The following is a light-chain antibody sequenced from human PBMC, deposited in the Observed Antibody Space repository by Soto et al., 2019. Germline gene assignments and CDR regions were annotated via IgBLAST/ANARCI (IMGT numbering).Light chain of an antibody. CDR3: QQYGTSPVT. J-gene: IGKJ1*01. CDR1: QSVSSSY. CDR2: GAT. Sequence: STLSFSPGERATLSCRASQSVSSSYLAWYQQKRGQAPRLVIYGATSRATGIPDRFSGSGSGTDFTLTISRLEPEDFAVYYCQQYGTSPVTFGQGTKVDIK. V-gene: IGKV3-20*01.